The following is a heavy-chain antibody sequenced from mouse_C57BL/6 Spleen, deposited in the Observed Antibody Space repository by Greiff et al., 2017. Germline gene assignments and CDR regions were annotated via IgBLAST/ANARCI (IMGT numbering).Heavy chain of an antibody. V-gene: IGHV1-64*01. Sequence: VQLQQSGAELVKPGASVKLSCKASGYTFTSYWMHWVKQRPGQGLEWIGMIHPNSGSTNYNEKFKSKATLTVDKSSSTAYMQLSSLTSEDSAVYYCARYHYGSSFFDYWGQGTTLTVSS. CDR3: ARYHYGSSFFDY. D-gene: IGHD1-1*01. J-gene: IGHJ2*01. CDR1: GYTFTSYW. CDR2: IHPNSGST.